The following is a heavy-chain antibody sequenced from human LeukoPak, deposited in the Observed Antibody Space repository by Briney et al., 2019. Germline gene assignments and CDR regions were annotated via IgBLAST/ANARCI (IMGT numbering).Heavy chain of an antibody. CDR1: GFTFSSYW. V-gene: IGHV3-7*01. CDR3: ARDRSPTYYYDSSGQPLY. J-gene: IGHJ4*02. D-gene: IGHD3-22*01. CDR2: IKQDGSEK. Sequence: GGSLRLSCAASGFTFSSYWMSWVRQAPGKGLEWVANIKQDGSEKYYADSVKGRFTISRDDAKNSLYLQMNSLRAEDTAVYYCARDRSPTYYYDSSGQPLYWGQGTLVTVSS.